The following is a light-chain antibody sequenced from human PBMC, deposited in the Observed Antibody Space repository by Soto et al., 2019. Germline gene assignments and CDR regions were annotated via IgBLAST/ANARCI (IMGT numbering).Light chain of an antibody. CDR1: SGHISNT. CDR3: ETWESSNRV. CDR2: LEGSGTY. V-gene: IGLV4-60*03. J-gene: IGLJ3*02. Sequence: QSVLTQSSSASASPGSSVNLTCTLSSGHISNTIAWHQHQPGKAPRYLMRLEGSGTYNKGSGVPYRFSGSSSGADRYLTISNLQSEAEADYYCETWESSNRVFGLGTKLTVL.